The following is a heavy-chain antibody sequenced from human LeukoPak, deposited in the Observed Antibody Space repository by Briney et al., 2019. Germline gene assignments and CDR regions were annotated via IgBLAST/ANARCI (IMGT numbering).Heavy chain of an antibody. Sequence: SETLSLTCAVYGGSFSGYYWSWIRQPPGKGLDWIGYISNIASIKYSPSLKSRVTISLATSKNQFSLKLSSVTAEDTAVYYCAGHHPRNTVDFWGQGTLVTVSS. D-gene: IGHD2/OR15-2a*01. CDR1: GGSFSGYY. CDR3: AGHHPRNTVDF. CDR2: ISNIASI. V-gene: IGHV4-59*08. J-gene: IGHJ4*02.